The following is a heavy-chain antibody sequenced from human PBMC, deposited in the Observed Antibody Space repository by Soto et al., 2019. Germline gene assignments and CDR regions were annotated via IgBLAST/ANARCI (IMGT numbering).Heavy chain of an antibody. D-gene: IGHD3-3*01. CDR2: IIPIFGTA. Sequence: QVQLVQSGAEVKKPGSSVKVSCKASGGTFSSYAISWVRQAPGQGLEWMGGIIPIFGTANYAQKFQGRVTITADESTSTDYMELSSLRSEDTAVYYCARNRFLEWLFYFDYWGQGTLVTVSS. CDR1: GGTFSSYA. V-gene: IGHV1-69*01. CDR3: ARNRFLEWLFYFDY. J-gene: IGHJ4*02.